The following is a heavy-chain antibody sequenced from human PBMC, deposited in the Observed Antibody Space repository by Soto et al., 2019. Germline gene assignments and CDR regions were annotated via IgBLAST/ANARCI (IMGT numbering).Heavy chain of an antibody. D-gene: IGHD5-18*01. CDR1: GGSISSGGYS. CDR2: IYHSGST. CDR3: ARDNGYSYGYTLDH. V-gene: IGHV4-61*08. Sequence: SETLSLTCAVSGGSISSGGYSWSWIRQPPGKGLEWIGYIYHSGSTYYNPSLKSRVTISIDTSKNQFSLKLSSVTAADTAVYYCARDNGYSYGYTLDHWGQGTLVTAPQ. J-gene: IGHJ4*02.